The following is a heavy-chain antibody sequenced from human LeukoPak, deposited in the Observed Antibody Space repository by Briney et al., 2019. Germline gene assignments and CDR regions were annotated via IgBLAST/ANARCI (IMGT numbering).Heavy chain of an antibody. D-gene: IGHD4-23*01. J-gene: IGHJ4*02. CDR3: ARGRPHGNDY. CDR2: IASDGSST. V-gene: IGHV3-74*01. Sequence: GGSLRLSCAVSGFTFTSYWMNWVRQAPGKGLVWVSRIASDGSSTTYADSVKGRFSISRDNAKNTLYLQMNSLRVEDTAVYYCARGRPHGNDYWGQGTLVTVSS. CDR1: GFTFTSYW.